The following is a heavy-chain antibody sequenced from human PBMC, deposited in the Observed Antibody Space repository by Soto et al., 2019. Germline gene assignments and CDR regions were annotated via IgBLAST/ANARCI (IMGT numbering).Heavy chain of an antibody. J-gene: IGHJ4*02. CDR2: ISGSGGST. D-gene: IGHD3-3*01. CDR3: AKIKVFWSGYWNYFDY. CDR1: GFTFSSYA. V-gene: IGHV3-23*01. Sequence: GGSLRLSCAASGFTFSSYAMSWVRQAPGKGLEWVSAISGSGGSTYYADSVKGRFTISRDNSKNTLYLQMNSLRAEDTAVYYCAKIKVFWSGYWNYFDYWGQGTLVTVS.